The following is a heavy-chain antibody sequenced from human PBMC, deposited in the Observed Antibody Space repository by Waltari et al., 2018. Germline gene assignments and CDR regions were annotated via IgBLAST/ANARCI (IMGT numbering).Heavy chain of an antibody. D-gene: IGHD3-16*01. Sequence: VQLVESGGGLIHHGRSLRLSCAASVFTVSNHYMNWVSQAPGKGQEWVLVIDGGGGTYYADSVKGRFTISRDESKNTLHLQMHSLRPEDTAGYYCAGGLGNFDIWGQGTMVTVAS. V-gene: IGHV3-53*01. CDR3: AGGLGNFDI. CDR1: VFTVSNHY. CDR2: IDGGGGT. J-gene: IGHJ3*02.